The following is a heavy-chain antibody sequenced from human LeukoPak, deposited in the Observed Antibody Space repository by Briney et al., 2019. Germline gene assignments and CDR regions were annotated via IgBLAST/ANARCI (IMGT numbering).Heavy chain of an antibody. Sequence: GGSLRLSCAASGFTFSSYGMHWVRQAPGKGLEWVAVISYDGSNKYYADSVKGRFTISRDNSKNTLYLQMNSLRAEDTAVYYCAKDSHSSGWYSWDYWGQGTLVTVSS. D-gene: IGHD6-19*01. CDR3: AKDSHSSGWYSWDY. V-gene: IGHV3-30*18. CDR2: ISYDGSNK. CDR1: GFTFSSYG. J-gene: IGHJ4*02.